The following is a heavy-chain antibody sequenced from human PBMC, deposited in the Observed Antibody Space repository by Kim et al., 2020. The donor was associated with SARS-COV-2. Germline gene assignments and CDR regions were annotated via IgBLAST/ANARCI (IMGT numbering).Heavy chain of an antibody. Sequence: GGSLRLSCTASGFTFSYYYMTWIRQAPGKGLEWVSHISFSGNYTKYADSVRGRFTISRDNAKNSLYLQMNSLRAEDTAVYYCARYSGHYFDYWGQGTLVSVSS. J-gene: IGHJ4*02. CDR2: ISFSGNYT. D-gene: IGHD1-26*01. V-gene: IGHV3-11*03. CDR3: ARYSGHYFDY. CDR1: GFTFSYYY.